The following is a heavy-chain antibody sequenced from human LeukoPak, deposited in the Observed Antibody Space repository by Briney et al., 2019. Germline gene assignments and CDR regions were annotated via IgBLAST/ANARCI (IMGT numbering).Heavy chain of an antibody. D-gene: IGHD5-24*01. CDR2: IYYSGST. CDR3: ARGDGSVFDY. Sequence: SETLSLTCAVSGGSISSGGYSWSWIRQPPGKGLEWIGYIYYSGSTNYNPSLKSRVTISVDMSKNQFSLKLTSVTAADTAVYYCARGDGSVFDYWGQGTLVTVSS. J-gene: IGHJ4*02. CDR1: GGSISSGGYS. V-gene: IGHV4-61*08.